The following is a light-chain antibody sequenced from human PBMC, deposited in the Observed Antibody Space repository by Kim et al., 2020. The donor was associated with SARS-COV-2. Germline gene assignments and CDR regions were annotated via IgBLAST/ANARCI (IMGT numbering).Light chain of an antibody. CDR2: GAS. CDR3: QQYNNWPRT. CDR1: HSIRSSY. V-gene: IGKV3-15*01. J-gene: IGKJ1*01. Sequence: EIVLTQSPGTLSLSPGERATLSCRASHSIRSSYLAWYQQKPGQAPRLLIYGASTRATGIPARFSGSGSGTEFTLTISSLQSEDFALYFCQQYNNWPRTFGQGTKVDIK.